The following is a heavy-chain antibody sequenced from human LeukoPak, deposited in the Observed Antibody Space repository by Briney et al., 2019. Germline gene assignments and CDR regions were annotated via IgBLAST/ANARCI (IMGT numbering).Heavy chain of an antibody. J-gene: IGHJ4*02. D-gene: IGHD3-22*01. CDR1: GGTFSSYA. V-gene: IGHV1-69*05. Sequence: ASVKVSCKASGGTFSSYAISWVRQAPGQGLEWMGGIIPIFGTENYAQKFQGRVTITTDESTSTAYIELSSLRSDDTAVYYCARDNYANYDSSGYDYWGQGTLVTASS. CDR2: IIPIFGTE. CDR3: ARDNYANYDSSGYDY.